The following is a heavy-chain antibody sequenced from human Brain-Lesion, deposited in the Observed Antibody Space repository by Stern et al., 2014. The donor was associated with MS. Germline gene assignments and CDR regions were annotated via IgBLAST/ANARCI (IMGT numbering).Heavy chain of an antibody. CDR3: ARDQRGITIFGVVTDYYYLGMDV. V-gene: IGHV1-2*02. J-gene: IGHJ6*02. Sequence: EQLLQSGAEVKKPGASVKVSCKTSGYIFTGYYIHWVRQAPGQGLEWMEWINPNTGGPNYAQKFQGRVTMSRDTSISTAYVELSSLTSDDTAVYYCARDQRGITIFGVVTDYYYLGMDVWGQGTTVTVSS. D-gene: IGHD3-3*01. CDR1: GYIFTGYY. CDR2: INPNTGGP.